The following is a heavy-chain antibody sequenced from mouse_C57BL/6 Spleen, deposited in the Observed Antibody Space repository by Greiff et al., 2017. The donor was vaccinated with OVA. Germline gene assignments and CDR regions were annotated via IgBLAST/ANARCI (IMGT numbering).Heavy chain of an antibody. CDR3: ARRGSYEAMDY. CDR2: IDPSDSYT. Sequence: VQLQQPGAELVKPGASVKLSCKASGYTFTSYWMQWVKQRPGQGLEWIGEIDPSDSYTNSNQKFKGKATLTVDTSSSTAYMQLSSLTSEDSAVYYCARRGSYEAMDYWGQGTSVTVSS. J-gene: IGHJ4*01. V-gene: IGHV1-50*01. CDR1: GYTFTSYW. D-gene: IGHD6-1*01.